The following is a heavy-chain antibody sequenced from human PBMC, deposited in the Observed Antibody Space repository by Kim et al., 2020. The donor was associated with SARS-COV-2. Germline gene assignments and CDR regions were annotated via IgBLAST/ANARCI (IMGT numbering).Heavy chain of an antibody. CDR2: ISGDGGST. D-gene: IGHD1-1*01. CDR1: GFTFDDYA. V-gene: IGHV3-43*02. CDR3: AKDIRVCLEPGACYYYMDV. Sequence: GGSLRLSCAASGFTFDDYAMHWVRQAPGKGLEWVSLISGDGGSTYYADSVKGRFTISRDNSKNSLYLQMNSLRTEDTVLYYCAKDIRVCLEPGACYYYMDVWGKGTTVTVSS. J-gene: IGHJ6*03.